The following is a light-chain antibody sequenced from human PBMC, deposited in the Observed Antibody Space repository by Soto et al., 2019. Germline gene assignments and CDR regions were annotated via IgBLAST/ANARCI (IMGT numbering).Light chain of an antibody. J-gene: IGLJ3*02. Sequence: QSVLTQPPSASGTPGQRVTISCSGSSSNIGSNTVNWYQQLPGTAPKILIYSNNQRPSGVPDRFSGSKSGTSASLAISGLQSDDEADYYCAAWVVSLNGLVFGGGTKLTVL. CDR1: SSNIGSNT. V-gene: IGLV1-44*01. CDR2: SNN. CDR3: AAWVVSLNGLV.